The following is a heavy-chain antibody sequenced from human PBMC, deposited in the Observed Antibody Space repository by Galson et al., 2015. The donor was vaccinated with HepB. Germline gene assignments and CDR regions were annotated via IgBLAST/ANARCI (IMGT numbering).Heavy chain of an antibody. D-gene: IGHD1-26*01. CDR1: AFTFNNYW. CDR3: ARQPILAGATGGFDY. V-gene: IGHV3-7*01. J-gene: IGHJ4*02. Sequence: SMRLSCAASAFTFNNYWMSWVRQAPGKGLEWVANVKPDEGEKYYVDSVKGRFTISRDNAKNSLYLQMNSLRVEDTAVYYCARQPILAGATGGFDYWGQGTLVTVSS. CDR2: VKPDEGEK.